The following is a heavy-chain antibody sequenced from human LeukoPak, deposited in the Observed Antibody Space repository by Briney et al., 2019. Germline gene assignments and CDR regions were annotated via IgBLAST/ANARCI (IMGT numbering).Heavy chain of an antibody. CDR3: AKPLIVVVPAAIPWFDP. D-gene: IGHD2-2*01. J-gene: IGHJ5*02. CDR1: GFTFSNYA. V-gene: IGHV3-23*01. CDR2: IRSSGGST. Sequence: GGSLRLSCAASGFTFSNYAISWVRQAPGKGLEWVSTIRSSGGSTYYADSVKGRFTISRDNSKNTLYLQMNSLRADDTAVYYCAKPLIVVVPAAIPWFDPWGQGTLVTVSS.